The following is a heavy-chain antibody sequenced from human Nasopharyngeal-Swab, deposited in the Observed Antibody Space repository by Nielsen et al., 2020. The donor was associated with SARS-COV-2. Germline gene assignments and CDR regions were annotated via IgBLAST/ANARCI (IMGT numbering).Heavy chain of an antibody. Sequence: GESLKISCAASGFTFSSYAMHWVRQAPGKGLEWVAVISYDGSNKCYADSVKGRFTIPRDNSKNTLYLQMNSLRAEDTAVYYCARGGSDLWGRGTLVTVSS. CDR3: ARGGSDL. CDR2: ISYDGSNK. J-gene: IGHJ2*01. V-gene: IGHV3-30*04. D-gene: IGHD3-16*01. CDR1: GFTFSSYA.